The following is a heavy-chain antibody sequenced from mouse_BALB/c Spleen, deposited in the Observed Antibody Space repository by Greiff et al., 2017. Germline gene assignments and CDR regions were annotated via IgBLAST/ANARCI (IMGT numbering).Heavy chain of an antibody. D-gene: IGHD1-1*01. CDR3: ARPYGRGYFDV. J-gene: IGHJ1*01. CDR2: ISSGGGST. V-gene: IGHV5-12-1*01. Sequence: EVKLVESGGGLVKPGGSLKLSCAASGFAFSSYDMSWVRQTPEKRLEWVAYISSGGGSTYYPDTVKGRFTISRDNAKNTLYLQMSSLKSEDTAMYYCARPYGRGYFDVWGAGTTVTVSS. CDR1: GFAFSSYD.